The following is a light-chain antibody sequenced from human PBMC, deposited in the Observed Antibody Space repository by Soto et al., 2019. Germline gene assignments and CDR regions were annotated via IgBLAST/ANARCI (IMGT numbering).Light chain of an antibody. J-gene: IGKJ5*01. CDR3: QQRHMWPIP. Sequence: EVVLTQSPVTLSLSPGERATLSCRASQSFRGLLAWYQQKPGQAPRLLIYDAYNRATGIPPRFSGSGSGTDFALTISILEPEHSSVYYCQQRHMWPIPFGQGTRLEIK. CDR1: QSFRGL. CDR2: DAY. V-gene: IGKV3-11*01.